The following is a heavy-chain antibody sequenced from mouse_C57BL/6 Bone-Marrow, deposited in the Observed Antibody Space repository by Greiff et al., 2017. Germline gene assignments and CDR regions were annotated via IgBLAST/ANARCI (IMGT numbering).Heavy chain of an antibody. Sequence: VQLKQSGAELVRPGASVKLSCTASGFTIKDDYIHWVKQRPEQGLEWIGWIDPEIGDTEYASKFKGKATITSDTSSNTSYLQVSRLTSEDTAVYYGSSCDGNYFDVWGQGTPLTVAS. D-gene: IGHD2-3*01. J-gene: IGHJ2*01. CDR3: SSCDGNYFDV. CDR2: IDPEIGDT. V-gene: IGHV14-4*01. CDR1: GFTIKDDY.